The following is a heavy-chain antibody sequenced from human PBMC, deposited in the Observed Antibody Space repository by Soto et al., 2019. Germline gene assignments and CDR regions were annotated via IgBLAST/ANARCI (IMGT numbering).Heavy chain of an antibody. Sequence: PGGFLRLSCAASGFTFSSYAMSWVRQAPGKGLEWVSAISGSGGSTYYADSVKGRFTISRDNSKNTLYLQMNSLRAEDTAVYYCAKRPKGSGWYGGAFDIWGQGTMVTVSS. CDR2: ISGSGGST. V-gene: IGHV3-23*01. J-gene: IGHJ3*02. CDR3: AKRPKGSGWYGGAFDI. D-gene: IGHD6-19*01. CDR1: GFTFSSYA.